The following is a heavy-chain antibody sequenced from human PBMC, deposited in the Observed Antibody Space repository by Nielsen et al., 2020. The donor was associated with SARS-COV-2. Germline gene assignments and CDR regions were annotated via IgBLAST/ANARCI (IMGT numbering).Heavy chain of an antibody. V-gene: IGHV1-46*01. CDR2: ISPSGGGT. J-gene: IGHJ4*02. D-gene: IGHD2-15*01. CDR3: ARWDYATASIAS. Sequence: ASVKVSCKTSGYTFISFYILWVRQAPGQGLESMGIISPSGGGTTYAQNFQGRVTMTRDTSMSTVYMELSSLRSEDTAVYYCARWDYATASIASWGPGTLVTVSS. CDR1: GYTFISFY.